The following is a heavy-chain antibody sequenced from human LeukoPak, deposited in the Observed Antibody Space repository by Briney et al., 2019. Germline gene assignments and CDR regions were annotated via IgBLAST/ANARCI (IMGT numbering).Heavy chain of an antibody. Sequence: HPGGSLRLSCTGSGFTFSDYEMNWVRQVPGKGLEWISYISNSGSIIYYADSVKGRFTISRDNAKNSLFLQMHSLRAEDTAVYYCARGPSVGSGWSPDYWGQGTLVTVSS. D-gene: IGHD6-19*01. CDR1: GFTFSDYE. J-gene: IGHJ4*02. CDR3: ARGPSVGSGWSPDY. CDR2: ISNSGSII. V-gene: IGHV3-48*03.